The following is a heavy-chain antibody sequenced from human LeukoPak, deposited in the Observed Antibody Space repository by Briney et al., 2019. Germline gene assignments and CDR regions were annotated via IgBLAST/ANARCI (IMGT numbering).Heavy chain of an antibody. J-gene: IGHJ4*02. V-gene: IGHV4-59*08. CDR1: GVSSSSSY. CDR2: IFYTGDS. Sequence: SETLSLTCTVSGVSSSSSYWSWIRQPPGKGLEWIGYIFYTGDSNHNPSFKSRVSISLDTSKDQISLKLSSVTAAGTAVYYCARHFGPVAGTLDYWGQGTLVTVSS. CDR3: ARHFGPVAGTLDY. D-gene: IGHD6-19*01.